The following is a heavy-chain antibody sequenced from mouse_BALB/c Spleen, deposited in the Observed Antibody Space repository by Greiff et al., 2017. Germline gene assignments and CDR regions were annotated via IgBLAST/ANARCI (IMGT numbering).Heavy chain of an antibody. CDR3: AREELFAY. CDR1: GYTFTSYY. CDR2: IYPGNVNT. J-gene: IGHJ3*01. V-gene: IGHV1S56*01. Sequence: QVQLQQSGPELVKPGASVRISCKASGYTFTSYYIHWVKQRPGQGLEWIGWIYPGNVNTKYNEKFKGKATLTADKSSSTAYMQLSSLTSEDSAVYFCAREELFAYWGQGTLVTVSA.